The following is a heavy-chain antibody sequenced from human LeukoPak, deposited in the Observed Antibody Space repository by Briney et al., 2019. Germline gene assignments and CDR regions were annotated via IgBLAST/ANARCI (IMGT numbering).Heavy chain of an antibody. D-gene: IGHD3-10*01. CDR3: ARYGKSGTYSHGFDI. Sequence: GESLKISCEAFGYSFTGHWIGWVRQMPGRGLEFMGTIYSGDSDTRYSPSFEGRVTISVDKSTNTAYLQWSGLKASDTAMYYCARYGKSGTYSHGFDIWGQGTMVFVSS. J-gene: IGHJ3*02. CDR1: GYSFTGHW. CDR2: IYSGDSDT. V-gene: IGHV5-51*01.